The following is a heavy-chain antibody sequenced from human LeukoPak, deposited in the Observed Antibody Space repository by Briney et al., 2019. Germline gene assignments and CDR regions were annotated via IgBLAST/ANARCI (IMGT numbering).Heavy chain of an antibody. CDR3: ARDLKGYCSGGSCSPFDY. D-gene: IGHD2-15*01. V-gene: IGHV1-18*01. Sequence: ASVKVSCKASGYTFTSYGISWVRQAPGQGLEWMGWISAYNGNTNYAQKLQGRVTMTTDTSTSTAYMELRSLRSDDTAVYYCARDLKGYCSGGSCSPFDYWGQGTLVTVSS. J-gene: IGHJ4*02. CDR2: ISAYNGNT. CDR1: GYTFTSYG.